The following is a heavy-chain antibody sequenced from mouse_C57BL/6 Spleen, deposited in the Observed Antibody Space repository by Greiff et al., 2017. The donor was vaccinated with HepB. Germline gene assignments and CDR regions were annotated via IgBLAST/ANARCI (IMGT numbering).Heavy chain of an antibody. J-gene: IGHJ2*01. Sequence: VQLQQSGPELVKPGASVKISCKASGYTFTDYYMNWVKQSHGKSLEWIGDINPNNGGTSYNQKFKGKATLTVDKSSSTAYMELRSLTSEDSAVYYCARRVFITTEVDYWGQGTTLTVSS. D-gene: IGHD1-1*01. CDR2: INPNNGGT. CDR3: ARRVFITTEVDY. V-gene: IGHV1-26*01. CDR1: GYTFTDYY.